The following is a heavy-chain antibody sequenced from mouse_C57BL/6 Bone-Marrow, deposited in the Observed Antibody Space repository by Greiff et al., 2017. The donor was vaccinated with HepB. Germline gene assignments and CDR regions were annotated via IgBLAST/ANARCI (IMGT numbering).Heavy chain of an antibody. D-gene: IGHD1-1*01. CDR3: ARSLIYYYGSSYVTYYAMDY. CDR2: IYPGSGST. J-gene: IGHJ4*01. V-gene: IGHV1-55*01. Sequence: QVQLQQPGAELVKPGASVKMSCKASGYTFTSYWITWVKQRPGQGLEWIGDIYPGSGSTNYNEKFKSKATLTVDTSSSTAYMQLSSLTSEDSAVYYCARSLIYYYGSSYVTYYAMDYWGQGTSVTVSS. CDR1: GYTFTSYW.